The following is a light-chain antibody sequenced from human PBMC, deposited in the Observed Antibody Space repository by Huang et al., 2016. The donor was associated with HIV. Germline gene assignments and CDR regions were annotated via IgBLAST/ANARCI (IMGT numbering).Light chain of an antibody. Sequence: IVLTQSPAPLSLSPGKRATLSCRASQSLNKFLAWYQQKPGQAPRLLIYNATDRAPGVPARFSGGGSGTDFTLTITDLKAEDFAIYYCQQRSSSLTFGGGTKVEIK. CDR3: QQRSSSLT. CDR2: NAT. J-gene: IGKJ4*01. CDR1: QSLNKF. V-gene: IGKV3-11*01.